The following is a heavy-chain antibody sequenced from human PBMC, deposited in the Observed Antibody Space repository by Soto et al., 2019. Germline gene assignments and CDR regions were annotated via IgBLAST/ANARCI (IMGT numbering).Heavy chain of an antibody. CDR3: ARISGYDDAFDI. CDR1: GFTFSSYS. CDR2: ISSSSSYI. D-gene: IGHD5-12*01. V-gene: IGHV3-21*01. Sequence: GGSLRLSCAASGFTFSSYSMNWVRQAPGKGLEWVSSISSSSSYIYYADSVKGRFTISRDNAKNSLYLQMNSLRAEDTAVYYCARISGYDDAFDIWGQGTMVNVSS. J-gene: IGHJ3*02.